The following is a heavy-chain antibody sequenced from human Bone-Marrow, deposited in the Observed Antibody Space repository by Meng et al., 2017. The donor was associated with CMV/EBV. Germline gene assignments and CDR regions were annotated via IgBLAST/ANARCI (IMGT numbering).Heavy chain of an antibody. Sequence: SCAASGFTFSSYGMHWVRQAPGKGLGWVAVISYDGSNKYYADSVKGRFTISRDNSKNTLYLQMNSLRAEDTAVYYCAKEESGYYFDYWGQGTLVTVSS. CDR3: AKEESGYYFDY. CDR1: GFTFSSYG. D-gene: IGHD3-3*01. J-gene: IGHJ4*02. CDR2: ISYDGSNK. V-gene: IGHV3-30*18.